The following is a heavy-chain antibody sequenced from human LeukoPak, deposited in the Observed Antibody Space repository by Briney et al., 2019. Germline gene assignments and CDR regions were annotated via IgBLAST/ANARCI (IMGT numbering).Heavy chain of an antibody. J-gene: IGHJ6*02. Sequence: GGSLRLSCAASGFTFSSYAMSWVRQAPGKGLEWVSAISGSGGSTYYADSVKGRFTISRDNSKNTLYLQMNSLRAEDTAVYYCAKDPERYFWSGYPLRDFWGQGTTVTVSS. CDR2: ISGSGGST. CDR3: AKDPERYFWSGYPLRDF. CDR1: GFTFSSYA. V-gene: IGHV3-23*01. D-gene: IGHD3-3*01.